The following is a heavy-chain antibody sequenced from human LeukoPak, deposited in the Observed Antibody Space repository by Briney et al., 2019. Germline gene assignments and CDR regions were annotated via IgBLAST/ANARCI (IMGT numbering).Heavy chain of an antibody. D-gene: IGHD6-13*01. CDR2: ISGSGGST. V-gene: IGHV3-23*01. J-gene: IGHJ1*01. CDR3: AKGISSSWYGYFQH. CDR1: GFTFSRYA. Sequence: GGSLRLSCAASGFTFSRYAMRWVRAARGRGVEGVSAISGSGGSTYYADSVKGRFTISRDNTKNTLYLQMNSLRAEDTAVYYGAKGISSSWYGYFQHWGQGTLVTVSS.